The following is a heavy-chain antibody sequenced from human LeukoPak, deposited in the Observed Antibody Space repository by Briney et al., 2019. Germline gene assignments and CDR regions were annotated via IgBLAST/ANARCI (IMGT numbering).Heavy chain of an antibody. CDR2: ISYDGSNK. J-gene: IGHJ4*02. CDR1: GFTFSSYG. Sequence: GRSLRLSCAASGFTFSSYGMHWVRQAPGKGLEWVAVISYDGSNKYYADSVKGRFTISRDNSKNTLYLQMNSLRAEDTAVYYCVKDRYCSGGSCVDYWGQGTLVTVSS. D-gene: IGHD2-15*01. V-gene: IGHV3-30*18. CDR3: VKDRYCSGGSCVDY.